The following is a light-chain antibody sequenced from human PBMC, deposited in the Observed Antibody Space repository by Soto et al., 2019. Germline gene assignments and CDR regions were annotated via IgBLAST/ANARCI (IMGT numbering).Light chain of an antibody. CDR2: DVV. J-gene: IGLJ1*01. CDR3: SSYTSTMTNV. Sequence: QSALTQPASVSGSPGQSITISCTGTSSDVGGSNSVSWYQLRPGTAPKLILYDVVDRPSGVSYRFSGSKSGNTASLTISGLQAADEADYFCSSYTSTMTNVFGSGTKLTVL. CDR1: SSDVGGSNS. V-gene: IGLV2-14*03.